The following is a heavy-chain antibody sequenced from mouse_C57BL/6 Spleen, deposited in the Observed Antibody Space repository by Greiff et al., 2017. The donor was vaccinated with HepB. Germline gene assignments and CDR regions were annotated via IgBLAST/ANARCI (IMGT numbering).Heavy chain of an antibody. CDR2: ISDGGSYT. D-gene: IGHD4-1*01. CDR3: ASTNWDFDY. V-gene: IGHV5-4*03. J-gene: IGHJ2*01. Sequence: EVKLMESGGGLVKPGGSLKLSCAASGFTFSSYAMSWVRQTPEKRLEWVATISDGGSYTYYPDNVKGRVTISRDNAKNNLYLQMSHLKSEDTAMYYCASTNWDFDYWGQGTTLTVSS. CDR1: GFTFSSYA.